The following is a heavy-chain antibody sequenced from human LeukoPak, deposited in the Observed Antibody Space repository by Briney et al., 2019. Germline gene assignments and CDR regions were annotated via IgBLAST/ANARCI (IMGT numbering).Heavy chain of an antibody. D-gene: IGHD4-23*01. J-gene: IGHJ4*02. V-gene: IGHV3-30*04. Sequence: GGSLRLSSTASGFSFSDYAMHWVRQAPGKGLEWLAIISYDGKNKEYADSVKGRFTISRDNSKKALYLQMNSLRPEDTAVYYCARDGRWVAYFDYWGQGTLVTVSS. CDR2: ISYDGKNK. CDR1: GFSFSDYA. CDR3: ARDGRWVAYFDY.